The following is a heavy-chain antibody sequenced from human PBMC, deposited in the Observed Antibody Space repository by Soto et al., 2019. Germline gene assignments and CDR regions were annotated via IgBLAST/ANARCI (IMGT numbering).Heavy chain of an antibody. Sequence: EVQLLESGGALVQPGESLRLSCAASGFTFSFCAMSWVRQAPGKGLEWVSSMRGSNGATYYADSVKGRFTISRDNSKNTLYLQMNSLRVVDTALYYCVPGHSDSYSYFDYWGQGALVTVSS. D-gene: IGHD3-22*01. CDR3: VPGHSDSYSYFDY. J-gene: IGHJ4*02. V-gene: IGHV3-23*01. CDR1: GFTFSFCA. CDR2: MRGSNGAT.